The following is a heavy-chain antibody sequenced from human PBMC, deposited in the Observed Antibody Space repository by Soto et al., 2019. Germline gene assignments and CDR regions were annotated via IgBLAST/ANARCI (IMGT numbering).Heavy chain of an antibody. CDR2: IIPIFGTA. V-gene: IGHV1-69*01. CDR3: ARTIAMGYYYSSGYYSH. CDR1: GGTFSSYA. Sequence: QVQLVQSGAEVKKPGSSVKVSCKASGGTFSSYAISWVRQAPGQGLEWMGGIIPIFGTANYAQKFQGRVTITADESTSTAYMEMSSLRSEDTAVYYCARTIAMGYYYSSGYYSHWGQGTLVTVSS. D-gene: IGHD3-22*01. J-gene: IGHJ1*01.